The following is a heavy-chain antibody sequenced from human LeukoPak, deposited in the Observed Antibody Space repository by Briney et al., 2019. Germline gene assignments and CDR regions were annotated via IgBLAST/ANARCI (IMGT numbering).Heavy chain of an antibody. J-gene: IGHJ4*02. D-gene: IGHD7-27*01. CDR1: GFTFNTNG. V-gene: IGHV3-30*02. Sequence: GGSLRLSCAASGFTFNTNGMYWVRQAPGKGLEWVAFMWYDGSYKHYAESVKGRCTISSDNSKNTLYLQTNSLRAEDTALYYCAKGISNWGNLDYWGQGTLVTVSS. CDR2: MWYDGSYK. CDR3: AKGISNWGNLDY.